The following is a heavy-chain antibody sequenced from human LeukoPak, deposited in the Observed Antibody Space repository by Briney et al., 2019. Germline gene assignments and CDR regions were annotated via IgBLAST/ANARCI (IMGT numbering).Heavy chain of an antibody. CDR2: INWNGGST. CDR3: ARAHDYGDYEQFFDI. Sequence: GGSLRLSCAASGFTFSSYAINWVRQAPGKGLEWVSGINWNGGSTGYADSVKGRFTISRDNAKNSLYLQMNSLRAEDTALYYCARAHDYGDYEQFFDIWGQGTMVTVSS. J-gene: IGHJ3*02. D-gene: IGHD4-17*01. CDR1: GFTFSSYA. V-gene: IGHV3-20*04.